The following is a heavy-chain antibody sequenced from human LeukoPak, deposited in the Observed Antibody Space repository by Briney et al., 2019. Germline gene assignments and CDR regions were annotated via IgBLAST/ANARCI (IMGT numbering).Heavy chain of an antibody. CDR1: GFTFINFA. CDR2: IGPSGGTT. V-gene: IGHV3-23*01. J-gene: IGHJ4*02. CDR3: AKGGGYSYGYIDY. Sequence: GGSLKISCAASGFTFINFAMSWVRQAPGKGLEWVSLIGPSGGTTYFADSVKGRFTISRDNSKNTLYLQMNSLRAEDTAVYYCAKGGGYSYGYIDYWGQGTLVTVSS. D-gene: IGHD5-18*01.